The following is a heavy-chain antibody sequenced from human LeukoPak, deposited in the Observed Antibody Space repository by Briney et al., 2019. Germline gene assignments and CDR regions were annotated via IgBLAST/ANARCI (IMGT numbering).Heavy chain of an antibody. J-gene: IGHJ5*02. V-gene: IGHV1-3*01. CDR3: ARDHWSGYYNNWFDP. CDR2: INADNGYT. CDR1: GYTFVDYA. D-gene: IGHD3-3*01. Sequence: ASVKVSCKASGYTFVDYAIHWVRQAPGQRLEWMGWINADNGYTKYSQNFQGRVTISSDTSASTAYLELSSLRSEDTAVYYCARDHWSGYYNNWFDPWGQGTLVTVSS.